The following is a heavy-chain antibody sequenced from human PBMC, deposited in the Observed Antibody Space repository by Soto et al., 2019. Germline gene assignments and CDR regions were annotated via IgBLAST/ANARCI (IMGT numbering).Heavy chain of an antibody. V-gene: IGHV5-10-1*03. D-gene: IGHD3-16*01. CDR3: ARNAVHLQGGIWGGGDY. J-gene: IGHJ4*02. CDR1: GYSFTSYW. CDR2: IDPSDSYT. Sequence: EVQLVQSGAEVKKPGESLRISCKGSGYSFTSYWISWVRQMPGKGLEWMGRIDPSDSYTNYSPSFQGHVTISADKSISTAYLQGSSLKASDTAMYYWARNAVHLQGGIWGGGDYWGQGTLVTVSS.